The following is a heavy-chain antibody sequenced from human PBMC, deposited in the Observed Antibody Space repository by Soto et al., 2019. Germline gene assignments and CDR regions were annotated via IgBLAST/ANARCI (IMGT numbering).Heavy chain of an antibody. CDR2: IIGSGQTT. CDR3: TKGHIYGYIDY. V-gene: IGHV3-23*01. J-gene: IGHJ4*02. D-gene: IGHD3-10*01. CDR1: GFTFSNYA. Sequence: EVQILESGGGLVQPGGSLRLSCAASGFTFSNYAMAWARQAPGKGLEWVSSIIGSGQTTYYADSVKGRFTISRDNSKNTVFLQMNSLRAEDTALYYCTKGHIYGYIDYWGQGTLVTVSS.